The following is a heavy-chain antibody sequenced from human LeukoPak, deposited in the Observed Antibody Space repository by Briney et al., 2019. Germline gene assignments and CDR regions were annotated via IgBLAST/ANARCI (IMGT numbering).Heavy chain of an antibody. J-gene: IGHJ5*02. D-gene: IGHD3-10*01. Sequence: GGSLRLSCAASGFTFNSYWMHWVRQAPGKGLVWVSRINSDGSSTSYADSGKGRFTISRDNAKNTLDLRMNSLIAEDTAVYYCARASSGDSWFDPWGQGTLVTVSS. V-gene: IGHV3-74*01. CDR1: GFTFNSYW. CDR3: ARASSGDSWFDP. CDR2: INSDGSST.